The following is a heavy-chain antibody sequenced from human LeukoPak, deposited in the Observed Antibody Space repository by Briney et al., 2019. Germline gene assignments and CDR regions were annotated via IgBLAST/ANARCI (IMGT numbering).Heavy chain of an antibody. Sequence: SETLSLTCTVSGGSISSSSYYWNWIRQPAGKGLEWIGRIYTSGSTNHNPSLKSRLTMSMDTSKNQFSLRLSSVTAADTAVYYCARASDDFGDYGFDYWGQGTLVTVSS. CDR3: ARASDDFGDYGFDY. J-gene: IGHJ4*02. D-gene: IGHD4-17*01. V-gene: IGHV4-61*02. CDR2: IYTSGST. CDR1: GGSISSSSYY.